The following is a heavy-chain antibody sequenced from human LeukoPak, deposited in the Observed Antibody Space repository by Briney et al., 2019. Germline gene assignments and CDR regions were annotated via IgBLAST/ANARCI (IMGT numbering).Heavy chain of an antibody. J-gene: IGHJ4*02. CDR3: ASRPRYCSSTSCLEDDDY. D-gene: IGHD2-2*01. Sequence: PGRSLRLSCAASGFTFSSYGMHWVRQAPGKGLEWVAVISYDGSNKYYADSVKGRFTISRDNSKNTLYLQMNSLRAEDTAVYYCASRPRYCSSTSCLEDDDYWCQGTLVTVSS. CDR2: ISYDGSNK. CDR1: GFTFSSYG. V-gene: IGHV3-30*03.